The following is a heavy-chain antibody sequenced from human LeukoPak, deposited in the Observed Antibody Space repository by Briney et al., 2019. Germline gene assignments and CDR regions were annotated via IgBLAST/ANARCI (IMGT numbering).Heavy chain of an antibody. Sequence: PSETLSLTCAVSGYSISSGFYWGWIRQPPGKGLEWIGSIYHSGSTYYNPSLKSRVTISVDTFKNQFSLKLSSVTAADTAVYYCASMATIRSGFDYWGQGTLVTVSS. CDR1: GYSISSGFY. V-gene: IGHV4-38-2*01. CDR3: ASMATIRSGFDY. J-gene: IGHJ4*02. D-gene: IGHD5-24*01. CDR2: IYHSGST.